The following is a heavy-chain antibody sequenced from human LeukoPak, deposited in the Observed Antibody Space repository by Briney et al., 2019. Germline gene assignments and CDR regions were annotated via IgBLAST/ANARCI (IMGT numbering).Heavy chain of an antibody. CDR2: IYYSGST. Sequence: SETLSLTCTVSGGSISSYYGSWIRQPPGEGLEWLGYIYYSGSTNYNPSLKSRVTISVDTSKNQFSLKLSSVTAADTAVYYCARDASWDLDYGMDVWGQGTTVTVSS. D-gene: IGHD1-26*01. V-gene: IGHV4-59*01. CDR3: ARDASWDLDYGMDV. CDR1: GGSISSYY. J-gene: IGHJ6*02.